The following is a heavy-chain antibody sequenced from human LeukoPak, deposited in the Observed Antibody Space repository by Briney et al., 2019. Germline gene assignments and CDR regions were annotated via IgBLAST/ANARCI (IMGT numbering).Heavy chain of an antibody. D-gene: IGHD3-16*02. J-gene: IGHJ4*02. Sequence: GRSLRLSCAASGFIFSNYAMHWVRQAPGKGLERVARISSDGSKIYYADSVKGRFTISRDNSKNTLYLQMNSLRAEDTAVYYCAKVYVWGSYRYRGYFDYWGQGTLVTVSS. CDR2: ISSDGSKI. V-gene: IGHV3-30*04. CDR1: GFIFSNYA. CDR3: AKVYVWGSYRYRGYFDY.